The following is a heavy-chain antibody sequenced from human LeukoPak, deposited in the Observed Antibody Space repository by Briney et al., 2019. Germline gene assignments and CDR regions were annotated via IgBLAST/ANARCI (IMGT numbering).Heavy chain of an antibody. CDR2: IWYDGSNK. J-gene: IGHJ5*02. CDR3: ARVLPYDYINRFDR. D-gene: IGHD4-11*01. CDR1: GFTFSSYG. V-gene: IGHV3-33*01. Sequence: SGGSLRLSCAASGFTFSSYGMHWVRQAPGKGLEWVAVIWYDGSNKYYADSVKGRFTISRDNAKNSLYLQMNSLRAEDTAVYYCARVLPYDYINRFDRWGQGTLVTVSS.